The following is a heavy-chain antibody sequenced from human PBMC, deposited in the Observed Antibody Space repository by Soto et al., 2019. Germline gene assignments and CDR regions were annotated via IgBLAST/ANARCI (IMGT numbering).Heavy chain of an antibody. J-gene: IGHJ5*02. CDR1: GFSFTGYY. CDR3: AKDLTRQLAYWLDP. D-gene: IGHD6-6*01. V-gene: IGHV1-2*02. Sequence: ASVKVSCKASGFSFTGYYIHWLRQAPGQGLEWMGWINAHSGGSEYAQKFQGRVTLTRDTSIATAYLTLTSLTSDDTALYYCAKDLTRQLAYWLDPWGQGTLVTVSS. CDR2: INAHSGGS.